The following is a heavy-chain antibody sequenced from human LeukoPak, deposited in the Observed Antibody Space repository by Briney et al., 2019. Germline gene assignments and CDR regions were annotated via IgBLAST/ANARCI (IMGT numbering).Heavy chain of an antibody. Sequence: GGSLRLSCAGSGFTFSDFGMSWVRQAPGKGLEWVSSISGSTKSVYYADSVGGRFTISRDNAQNSLSLQLNSLRVEDTAVYYCARDTYSSGSYNAWGQGTLVIVSS. V-gene: IGHV3-21*01. D-gene: IGHD1-26*01. CDR2: ISGSTKSV. CDR3: ARDTYSSGSYNA. CDR1: GFTFSDFG. J-gene: IGHJ4*02.